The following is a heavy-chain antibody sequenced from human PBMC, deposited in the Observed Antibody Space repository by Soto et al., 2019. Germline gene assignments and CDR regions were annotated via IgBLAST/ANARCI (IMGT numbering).Heavy chain of an antibody. CDR2: INHVGGT. Sequence: SETLSLTCAVYGGFLSESYWTWIRQPPGKGLEWIGEINHVGGTNYNPSLKSRVTMSVDTSQNQFSLRLNSVTAADTAVYYCAPLTVSLSGPYGIHVWGQGTTVTVSS. CDR3: APLTVSLSGPYGIHV. CDR1: GGFLSESY. V-gene: IGHV4-34*01. J-gene: IGHJ6*02. D-gene: IGHD2-15*01.